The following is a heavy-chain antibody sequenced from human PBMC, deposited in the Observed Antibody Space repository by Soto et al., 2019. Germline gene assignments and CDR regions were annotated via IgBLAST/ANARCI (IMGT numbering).Heavy chain of an antibody. CDR1: GFTFSSYS. J-gene: IGHJ6*03. D-gene: IGHD3-22*01. V-gene: IGHV3-48*01. Sequence: GGSLRLSCAASGFTFSSYSMNWVRQAPGKGLEWVSYISSSSSTIYYADSVKGRFTISRDNAKNSLYLQMNSLGAEDTAVYYCARHEWLLHDYYYYYYMDVWGKGTTVTVSS. CDR2: ISSSSSTI. CDR3: ARHEWLLHDYYYYYYMDV.